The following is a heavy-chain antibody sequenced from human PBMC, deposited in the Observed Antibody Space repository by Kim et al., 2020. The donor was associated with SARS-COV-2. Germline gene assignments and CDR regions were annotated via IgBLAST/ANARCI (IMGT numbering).Heavy chain of an antibody. CDR2: GST. D-gene: IGHD1-1*01. CDR3: ARSWTTDDY. V-gene: IGHV4-59*01. J-gene: IGHJ4*02. Sequence: GSTNDNPSLKSRVTISVDTSKNQFSLKLSSVTAADTAVYYCARSWTTDDYWGQGTLVTVSS.